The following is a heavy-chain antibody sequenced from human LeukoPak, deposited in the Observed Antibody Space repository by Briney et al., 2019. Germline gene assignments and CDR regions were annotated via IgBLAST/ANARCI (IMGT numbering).Heavy chain of an antibody. D-gene: IGHD2-2*03. Sequence: GESLKISCKGSGYSFTTYWIGWVRQLPGKGLEWMGIIYPDESNIRYSPSFQGQVTISADKSISTAYLQWSSLKASDTAMYYCARPPSRGYSSSFEYWGQGTLVTVSS. V-gene: IGHV5-51*01. J-gene: IGHJ4*02. CDR2: IYPDESNI. CDR3: ARPPSRGYSSSFEY. CDR1: GYSFTTYW.